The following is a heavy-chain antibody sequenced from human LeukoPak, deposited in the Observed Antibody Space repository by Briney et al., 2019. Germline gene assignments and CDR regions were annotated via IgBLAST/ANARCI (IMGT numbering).Heavy chain of an antibody. Sequence: PSGTLSLTCVVSGGSISSSNWWSWVRQPPGKGLEWIGEIYHSGSTNYNPSLKSRVTISVDKSKNQFSLMLGSVTAADTAVYYCVREDIVVVPAANYWGQGTLVTVSS. J-gene: IGHJ4*02. CDR3: VREDIVVVPAANY. CDR1: GGSISSSNW. V-gene: IGHV4-4*02. CDR2: IYHSGST. D-gene: IGHD2-2*01.